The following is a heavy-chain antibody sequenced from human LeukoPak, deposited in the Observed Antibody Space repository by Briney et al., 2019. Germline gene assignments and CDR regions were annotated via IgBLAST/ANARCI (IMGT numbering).Heavy chain of an antibody. CDR2: INPNSGAT. Sequence: ASVEVSCKASGYTFIVYFVHWVRQAPGQGLEWMGRINPNSGATDYAQKFQGRVTMTRDTSISTAYMELSSLKSDDTAVYYCAKIGSADDFDYWGQGTLISVSS. J-gene: IGHJ4*02. D-gene: IGHD1-26*01. V-gene: IGHV1-2*06. CDR1: GYTFIVYF. CDR3: AKIGSADDFDY.